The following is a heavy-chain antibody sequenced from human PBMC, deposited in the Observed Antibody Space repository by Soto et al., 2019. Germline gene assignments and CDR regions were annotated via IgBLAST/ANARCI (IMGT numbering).Heavy chain of an antibody. J-gene: IGHJ5*02. CDR2: ISGSGGST. Sequence: GGSLRLSCAASGFTFSSYAMSWVRQAPGKGLEWVSAISGSGGSTYYADSVKGRFTISRDNSKNTLYLQMNSLRAEDTAVYYCAKERITIFGVVPRWFDPWGQGTLVTVS. D-gene: IGHD3-3*01. CDR3: AKERITIFGVVPRWFDP. CDR1: GFTFSSYA. V-gene: IGHV3-23*01.